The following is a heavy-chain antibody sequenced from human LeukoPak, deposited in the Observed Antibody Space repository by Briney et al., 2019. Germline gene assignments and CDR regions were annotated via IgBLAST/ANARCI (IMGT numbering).Heavy chain of an antibody. CDR1: GFTFDDYG. CDR2: INWNGGST. D-gene: IGHD3-22*01. J-gene: IGHJ4*02. CDR3: ARDGASYYYDSSGYPYYFDY. V-gene: IGHV3-20*04. Sequence: GGSLRLSCAASGFTFDDYGMSWVRQAPGKGLAWVSGINWNGGSTGYADSVKGGFTISRDNAKNSLYLQMNSLRAEDTALYYCARDGASYYYDSSGYPYYFDYWGQGTLVTVSS.